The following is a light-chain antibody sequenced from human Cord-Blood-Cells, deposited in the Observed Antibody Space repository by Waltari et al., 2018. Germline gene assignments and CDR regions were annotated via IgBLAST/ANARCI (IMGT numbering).Light chain of an antibody. V-gene: IGLV2-14*01. Sequence: QSALTQPASVSGSPGQSITISCTGTSSAVGGYTYVSWYQQHPGKAPKLMIYDVSNRPSGVSNRFSGSKSGNTASLTISGLQAEDEADYYCSSYTSSSTLGVFGTGTKVTVL. CDR3: SSYTSSSTLGV. J-gene: IGLJ1*01. CDR2: DVS. CDR1: SSAVGGYTY.